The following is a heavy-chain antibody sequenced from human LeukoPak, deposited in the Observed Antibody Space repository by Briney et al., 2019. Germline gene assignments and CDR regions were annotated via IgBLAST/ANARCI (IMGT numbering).Heavy chain of an antibody. J-gene: IGHJ5*02. Sequence: ASVEVSCKASGYTFTSYYMHWVRQAPGQGLEWMGIINPSGGSTGYAQKFQGRVTMTRDMSTSTAYMELSRLRSDDTAVYYCAREPGITIFGVVTDWFDPWGQGTLVTVSS. CDR2: INPSGGST. D-gene: IGHD3-3*01. V-gene: IGHV1-46*01. CDR3: AREPGITIFGVVTDWFDP. CDR1: GYTFTSYY.